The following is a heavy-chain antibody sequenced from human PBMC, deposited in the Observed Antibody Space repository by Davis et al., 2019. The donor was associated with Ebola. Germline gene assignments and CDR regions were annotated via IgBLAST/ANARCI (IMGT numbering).Heavy chain of an antibody. J-gene: IGHJ6*02. CDR1: VGTFSSYA. Sequence: AASVKVSRKASVGTFSSYALSWVRPAPGQGLEWMGIINPSGGSTSYAQKFQVRVTMTRDTSTSTVYMDLSSLRSEDTAVYYCARDHIVVVTTSGYYYGMDVWGQGTTVTVSS. CDR2: INPSGGST. V-gene: IGHV1-46*01. CDR3: ARDHIVVVTTSGYYYGMDV. D-gene: IGHD2-21*02.